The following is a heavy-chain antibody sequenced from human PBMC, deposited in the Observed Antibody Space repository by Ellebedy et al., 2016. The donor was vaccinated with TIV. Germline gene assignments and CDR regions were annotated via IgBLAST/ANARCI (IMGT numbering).Heavy chain of an antibody. V-gene: IGHV3-15*01. CDR1: GFTFSNAW. CDR3: TTDGGVGGSSWYSITHPPEDY. J-gene: IGHJ4*02. Sequence: GGSLRLSXAASGFTFSNAWMSWARQAPGTGLEWVGRIKSKTDGGTTDYAAPVKGRFTISRDDSKNTLYLQMNSLKTEDTAVYYCTTDGGVGGSSWYSITHPPEDYWGQGTLVTVSS. D-gene: IGHD6-13*01. CDR2: IKSKTDGGTT.